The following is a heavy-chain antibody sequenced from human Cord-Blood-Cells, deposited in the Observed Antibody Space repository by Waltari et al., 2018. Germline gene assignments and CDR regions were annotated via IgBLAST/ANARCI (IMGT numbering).Heavy chain of an antibody. Sequence: QVQLVQSGAEVKKPGAYVKVSCKVSGYTLTELSSHWVRQAPGKGLEWMGGFDPEDGETIYAQKFQGRVTMTEDTSTDTAYMELSSLRSEDTAVYYCATPDSIAAIFDYWGQGTLVTVSS. V-gene: IGHV1-24*01. J-gene: IGHJ4*02. CDR2: FDPEDGET. D-gene: IGHD6-13*01. CDR3: ATPDSIAAIFDY. CDR1: GYTLTELS.